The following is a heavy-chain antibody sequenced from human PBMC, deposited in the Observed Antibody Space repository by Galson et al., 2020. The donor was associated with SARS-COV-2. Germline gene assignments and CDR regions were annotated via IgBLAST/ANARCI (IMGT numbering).Heavy chain of an antibody. V-gene: IGHV3-20*01. Sequence: GGSLRLSCAASGFTFDDYGMSWVRQAPGKGLEWVSGINWNGGSTGYADSVKGRFTISRDNAKNSLYLQMNSLRAEDTALYHCATVAGKEYYYYYMDVWGKGTTVTVSS. D-gene: IGHD6-19*01. CDR1: GFTFDDYG. J-gene: IGHJ6*03. CDR3: ATVAGKEYYYYYMDV. CDR2: INWNGGST.